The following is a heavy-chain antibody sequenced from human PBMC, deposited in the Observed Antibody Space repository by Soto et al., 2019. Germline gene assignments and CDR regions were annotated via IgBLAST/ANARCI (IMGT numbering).Heavy chain of an antibody. J-gene: IGHJ6*03. Sequence: QVPLVQSGAEVKKPGSSVRISCAASGATFNDYTFTWVRRAPGQGLEWMGRVIPLLDASNYAEKFQDRVTITADRSTSTVYMELSGLKSEDSAIYHYASVKSQMTQDRMGFYYYMDVWGKGTTVTVSS. D-gene: IGHD2-15*01. CDR3: ASVKSQMTQDRMGFYYYMDV. V-gene: IGHV1-69*08. CDR1: GATFNDYT. CDR2: VIPLLDAS.